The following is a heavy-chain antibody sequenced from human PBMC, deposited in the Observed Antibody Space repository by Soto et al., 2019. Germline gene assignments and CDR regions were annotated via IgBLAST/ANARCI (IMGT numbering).Heavy chain of an antibody. CDR3: ARDRGVQQWLVGYYSYGMDV. V-gene: IGHV1-3*01. Sequence: QVQLVQSGAEVKKPGASVKVSCKASGYTFTSYAMHWVRQAPGQRLEWMGWINAGNGNTKYSQKFQGRVTITRDTCASTAYMELSSLRSEDTAVYCCARDRGVQQWLVGYYSYGMDVWGQGTTVTVSS. CDR1: GYTFTSYA. D-gene: IGHD6-19*01. J-gene: IGHJ6*02. CDR2: INAGNGNT.